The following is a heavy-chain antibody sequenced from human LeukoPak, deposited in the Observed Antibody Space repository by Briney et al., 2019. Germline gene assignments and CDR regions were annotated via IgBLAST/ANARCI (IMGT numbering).Heavy chain of an antibody. CDR3: ARKRITIFGVVIRGYFDY. D-gene: IGHD3-3*01. CDR2: INHSGST. J-gene: IGHJ4*02. CDR1: GGSISSGGYY. V-gene: IGHV4-30-2*01. Sequence: SQTLSLTCTVSGGSISSGGYYWSWIRQPPGKGLEWIGEINHSGSTNYNPSLKSRVTISVDTSKNQFSLKLSSVTAADTAVYYCARKRITIFGVVIRGYFDYWGQGTLVTVSS.